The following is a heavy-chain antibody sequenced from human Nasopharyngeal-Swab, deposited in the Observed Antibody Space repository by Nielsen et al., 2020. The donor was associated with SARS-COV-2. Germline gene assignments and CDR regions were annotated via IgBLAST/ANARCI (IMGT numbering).Heavy chain of an antibody. CDR2: ISSSSSYI. V-gene: IGHV3-21*01. D-gene: IGHD4-17*01. CDR3: ARDTSTVTV. Sequence: VCQAPGKGLEWVSSISSSSSYIYYADSVKGRFTISRDNAKNSLYLQINSLRAEDTAVYYCARDTSTVTVWGQGTMVTVSS. J-gene: IGHJ3*01.